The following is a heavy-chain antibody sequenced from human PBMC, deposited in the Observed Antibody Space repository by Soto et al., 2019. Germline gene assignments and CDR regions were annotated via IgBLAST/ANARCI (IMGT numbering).Heavy chain of an antibody. J-gene: IGHJ2*01. V-gene: IGHV1-69*02. CDR2: IIPILGIA. CDR1: GGTFSSYT. Sequence: QXQLVQXGAXVKKPGSSVKVSCKASGGTFSSYTISXVRQAPGQGLEWMGRIIPILGIANYAQKFQGRVTITADKSTSTAYMELSSLRSEDTAVYYCARGATVTAGYWYFDLWGRGTLVTVSS. CDR3: ARGATVTAGYWYFDL. D-gene: IGHD4-17*01.